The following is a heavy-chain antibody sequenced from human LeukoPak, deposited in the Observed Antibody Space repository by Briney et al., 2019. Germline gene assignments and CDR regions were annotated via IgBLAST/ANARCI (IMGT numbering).Heavy chain of an antibody. D-gene: IGHD3-22*01. Sequence: SETLSLTCTVSGGSISSYYWSWIRQPPGKGLEWIGYIYYSGSTNYNPSLKSRVTISVDTSKNQFSLKLSPVTAADTAVYYCARFSDDSSGCLYFDYWGQGTLVTVSS. CDR2: IYYSGST. CDR1: GGSISSYY. CDR3: ARFSDDSSGCLYFDY. V-gene: IGHV4-59*01. J-gene: IGHJ4*02.